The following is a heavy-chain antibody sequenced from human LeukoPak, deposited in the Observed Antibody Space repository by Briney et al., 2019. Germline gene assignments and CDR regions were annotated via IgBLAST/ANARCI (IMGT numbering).Heavy chain of an antibody. J-gene: IGHJ4*02. CDR3: TRCSTGTRLYYFDY. CDR2: SRNKANSYTT. CDR1: GFTFSDRY. Sequence: GGFLRLPCTASGFTFSDRYIDWVRQAPGKGLEWVGRSRNKANSYTTEYAASVKGRFTISRDESKNLLYLQMNSLTTEDTAVYYCTRCSTGTRLYYFDYWGQGTLVTVSS. V-gene: IGHV3-72*01. D-gene: IGHD1/OR15-1a*01.